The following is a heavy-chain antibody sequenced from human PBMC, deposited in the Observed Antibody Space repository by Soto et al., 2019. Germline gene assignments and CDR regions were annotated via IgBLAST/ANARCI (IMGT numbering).Heavy chain of an antibody. CDR3: AAEAHDISGYYYYYYGMDF. CDR2: IVVGSGNT. J-gene: IGHJ6*02. V-gene: IGHV1-58*01. Sequence: SVKVSCKASGFTFTSSAVQWVRQARGQRLEWIGWIVVGSGNTNYAQKFQERVTITRDMSTSTAYMELSSLRPEDTAVYYCAAEAHDISGYYYYYYGMDFWGQGTSVPVS. CDR1: GFTFTSSA. D-gene: IGHD3-22*01.